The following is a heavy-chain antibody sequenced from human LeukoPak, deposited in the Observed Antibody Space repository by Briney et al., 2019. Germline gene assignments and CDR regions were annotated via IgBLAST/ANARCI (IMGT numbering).Heavy chain of an antibody. V-gene: IGHV3-23*01. J-gene: IGHJ4*02. Sequence: QAGACLSPSCTPSGLTFSSYAMNCARPPAGNGMEWVSCSGGGGTFTYYAESVKGRFTMSRDNSRNTLYLQMNRLRADDAAVYYCARDLDYAPCGYYFDYWGEGTLVTVSS. CDR1: GLTFSSYA. CDR2: SGGGGTFT. D-gene: IGHD4-17*01. CDR3: ARDLDYAPCGYYFDY.